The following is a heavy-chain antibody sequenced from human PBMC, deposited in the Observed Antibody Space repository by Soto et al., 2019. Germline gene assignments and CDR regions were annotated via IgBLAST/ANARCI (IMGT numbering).Heavy chain of an antibody. Sequence: EVRLVESGGGLVKPGVSLRLSCAASGFTLSNVWMSWVLQAPGKGLEWVGRVKSKSDGATTDYAAPVKGRFTVSRDDSQNTLSLQMDSLKIEDTAVYFCTTAAGGMWGADYWGQGTPVTVSS. D-gene: IGHD1-26*01. CDR3: TTAAGGMWGADY. J-gene: IGHJ4*02. CDR2: VKSKSDGATT. V-gene: IGHV3-15*01. CDR1: GFTLSNVW.